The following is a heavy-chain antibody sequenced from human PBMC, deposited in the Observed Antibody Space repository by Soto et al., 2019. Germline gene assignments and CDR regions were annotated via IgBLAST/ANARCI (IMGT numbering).Heavy chain of an antibody. D-gene: IGHD5-18*01. CDR1: GGSMNINNW. CDR2: VYPGGRS. Sequence: ETLSLTCAVSGGSMNINNWWSWVRQPPGKGLEWIGQVYPGGRSNYSPSLESRVTISVDQSKNQLSLNLNSVTAADTAVYYCARASNKRGYSYGPDYWGQGTLVTVSS. CDR3: ARASNKRGYSYGPDY. J-gene: IGHJ4*02. V-gene: IGHV4-4*02.